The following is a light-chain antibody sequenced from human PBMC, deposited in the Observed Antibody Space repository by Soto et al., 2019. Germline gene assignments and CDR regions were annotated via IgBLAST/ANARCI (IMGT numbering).Light chain of an antibody. J-gene: IGKJ2*01. Sequence: IVLTQSPGTLSLSPGERATLACRASQSVGRDYLAWYQQKPGQAPRLLLYRTSTRATGIPDRFSGSGSGTDFTLTISRLEPEDFAMYYCQQYGSSSYTFGQGTKLEIK. V-gene: IGKV3-20*01. CDR2: RTS. CDR3: QQYGSSSYT. CDR1: QSVGRDY.